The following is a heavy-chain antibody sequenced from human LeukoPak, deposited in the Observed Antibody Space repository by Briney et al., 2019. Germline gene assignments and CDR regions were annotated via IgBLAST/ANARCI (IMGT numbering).Heavy chain of an antibody. D-gene: IGHD6-13*01. CDR1: GDSVSSKSAA. CDR2: TYYRSKWSS. CDR3: ARGPRGYSSSWYVGYYYYYGMDV. Sequence: SQTLSLTCAISGDSVSSKSAARNWIRQSPSRGLEWLGRTYYRSKWSSGYAESVKSRITINPDTSKNQFSLKLSSVTAADTAVYYCARGPRGYSSSWYVGYYYYYGMDVWGQGTTVTVSS. V-gene: IGHV6-1*01. J-gene: IGHJ6*02.